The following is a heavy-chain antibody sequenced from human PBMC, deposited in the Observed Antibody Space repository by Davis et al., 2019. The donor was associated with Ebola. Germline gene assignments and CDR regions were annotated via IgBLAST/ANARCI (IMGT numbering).Heavy chain of an antibody. CDR1: GYTFTSYD. Sequence: ASVKVSCKASGYTFTSYDINWVRQATGQGPEWMGWMNPNSGNTGYAQKFQGRVTMTRNTSISTAYMELSSLRSEDTAVYYCARGGGAVVVPAARLYYYGMDVWGQGTTVTVSS. V-gene: IGHV1-8*01. CDR2: MNPNSGNT. D-gene: IGHD2-2*01. J-gene: IGHJ6*02. CDR3: ARGGGAVVVPAARLYYYGMDV.